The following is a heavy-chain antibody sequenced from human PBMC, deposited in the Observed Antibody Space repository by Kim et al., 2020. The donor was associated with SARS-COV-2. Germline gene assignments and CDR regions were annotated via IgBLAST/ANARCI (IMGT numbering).Heavy chain of an antibody. CDR1: GGSVSSGSYY. CDR3: ARNPQLRRKRPYGDY. J-gene: IGHJ4*01. CDR2: IYYSGST. D-gene: IGHD5-12*01. V-gene: IGHV4-61*01. Sequence: SETLSLTCTVSGGSVSSGSYYWSWIRQPPGKGLEWIGYIYYSGSTNYNPSLKSRVTISVDTSKNQFSLKLSSVTAADTAVYYCARNPQLRRKRPYGDY.